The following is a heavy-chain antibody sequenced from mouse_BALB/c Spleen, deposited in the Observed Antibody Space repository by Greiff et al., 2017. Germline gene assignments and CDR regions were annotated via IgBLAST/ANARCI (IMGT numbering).Heavy chain of an antibody. CDR1: GFTFSSYT. D-gene: IGHD1-1*01. Sequence: DVKVEESGGGLVQPGGSLKLSCAASGFTFSSYTMSWVRQTPEKRLEWVAYISNGGGSTYYPDTVKGRFTISRDNAKNTLYLQMSSLKSEDTAMYYCARQNYYGSSGYYAMDYWGQGTSVTVSS. V-gene: IGHV5-12-2*01. CDR2: ISNGGGST. CDR3: ARQNYYGSSGYYAMDY. J-gene: IGHJ4*01.